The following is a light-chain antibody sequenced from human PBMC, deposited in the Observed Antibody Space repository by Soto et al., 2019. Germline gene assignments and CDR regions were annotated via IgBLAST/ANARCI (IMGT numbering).Light chain of an antibody. Sequence: EIVMTQSPATLSVSPGERATLSCRASQSVSSKLAWYQQNPGPAPRVLIYGASTRATGIPAGFSGSGSGTEFTLTISSLQSEDVAVYFCQHYNDWPPTWTFGQGTRVEIK. CDR2: GAS. CDR1: QSVSSK. CDR3: QHYNDWPPTWT. J-gene: IGKJ1*01. V-gene: IGKV3-15*01.